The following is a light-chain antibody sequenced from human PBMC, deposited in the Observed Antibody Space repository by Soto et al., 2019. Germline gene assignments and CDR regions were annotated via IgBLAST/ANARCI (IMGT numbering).Light chain of an antibody. V-gene: IGKV1-27*01. J-gene: IGKJ4*01. CDR3: QKYNSAPS. CDR1: QGITNF. CDR2: EAS. Sequence: DIQMTQSPSSLSASVGDRVTITCRASQGITNFLAWYQQKPGKVPKLLIYEASTLQSGVPSRSSGSGSGTDFTLTISSLQPEDVATYYCQKYNSAPSFGGGTKVDIK.